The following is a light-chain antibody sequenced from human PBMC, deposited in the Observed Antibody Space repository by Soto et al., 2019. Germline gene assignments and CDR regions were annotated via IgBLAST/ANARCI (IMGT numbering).Light chain of an antibody. CDR3: QHSYSTPRT. CDR1: QSVSSY. CDR2: AAS. J-gene: IGKJ1*01. Sequence: DIQMTQSPSSLSASVGDRVIITCRASQSVSSYLSWYQQKPGKARKLLIYAASNLQNGVPSRFSGSGSGTDFTLTISSLQPEDFATYYCQHSYSTPRTFSQGTKVEIK. V-gene: IGKV1-39*01.